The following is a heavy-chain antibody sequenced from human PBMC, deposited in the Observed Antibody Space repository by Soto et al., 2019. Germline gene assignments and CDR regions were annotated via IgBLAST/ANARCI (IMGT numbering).Heavy chain of an antibody. Sequence: QAQLVQSGAEVQNPGASVKVSCKASGYSFPSHGINWVRQAPGQGLEWMGWVSPYNGKTNYAQNLQGRVTMTTDTATSRGYMELRCVRSDDMDVYDCERVSAVVVASYVFEMWARGTMVTVSS. CDR1: GYSFPSHG. CDR3: ERVSAVVVASYVFEM. J-gene: IGHJ3*02. D-gene: IGHD5-12*01. V-gene: IGHV1-18*03. CDR2: VSPYNGKT.